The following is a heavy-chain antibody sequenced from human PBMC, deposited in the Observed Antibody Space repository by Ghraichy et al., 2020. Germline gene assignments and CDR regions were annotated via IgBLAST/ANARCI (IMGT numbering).Heavy chain of an antibody. CDR3: AKRGDYYDSSDHWHYYGMDV. CDR1: GGSINSKNYY. Sequence: SETLSLTCTVSGGSINSKNYYWGWIRQPPGKGLEWMGSIHYSGNTNYNPSLESRVIISIDTSKNQFSLKLKSVTAADTAAYYCAKRGDYYDSSDHWHYYGMDVWGQGTTVTVSS. D-gene: IGHD3-22*01. J-gene: IGHJ6*02. CDR2: IHYSGNT. V-gene: IGHV4-39*01.